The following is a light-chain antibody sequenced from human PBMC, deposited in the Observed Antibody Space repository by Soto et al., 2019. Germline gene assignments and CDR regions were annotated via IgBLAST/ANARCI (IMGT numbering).Light chain of an antibody. CDR2: GIS. J-gene: IGKJ1*01. CDR3: QQYNNWWT. CDR1: QSVSGN. Sequence: EIVMTQSPATLSVSPGEGATLSCRASQSVSGNLAWYQQKPGQAPRLLIYGISTRAAGIPVRFSGSGSGTEFTLTISSLQSEDFAVYYCQQYNNWWTFGQGTKVEIK. V-gene: IGKV3-15*01.